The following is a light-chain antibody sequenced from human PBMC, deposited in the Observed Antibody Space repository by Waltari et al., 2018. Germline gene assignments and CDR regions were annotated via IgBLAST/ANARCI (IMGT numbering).Light chain of an antibody. CDR3: QQANTFPLT. CDR1: QTIRNY. Sequence: DIQLTQSPPSLSASVGDRVTITCRASQTIRNYLNWYQHKPGEAPKLLIFAASNLQSGVPSRFSGSGSGTDFTLIISSLQPADFATYYCQQANTFPLTFGGGSKVEMK. V-gene: IGKV1-39*01. CDR2: AAS. J-gene: IGKJ4*01.